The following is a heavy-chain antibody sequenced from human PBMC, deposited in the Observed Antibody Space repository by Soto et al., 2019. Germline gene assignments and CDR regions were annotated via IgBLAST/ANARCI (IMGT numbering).Heavy chain of an antibody. Sequence: QVQLVESGGGVVQPGRSLRLSCAASGFTFSSYGMHWVRQAPGKGLEWVAVIWYDGSNKYYADSMKGRFTISRDNSKNTLYLQMNSLRAEDTAVYYCARGVRFLEWLLIDYWGQGTLVTVSS. CDR1: GFTFSSYG. CDR2: IWYDGSNK. V-gene: IGHV3-33*01. D-gene: IGHD3-3*01. CDR3: ARGVRFLEWLLIDY. J-gene: IGHJ4*02.